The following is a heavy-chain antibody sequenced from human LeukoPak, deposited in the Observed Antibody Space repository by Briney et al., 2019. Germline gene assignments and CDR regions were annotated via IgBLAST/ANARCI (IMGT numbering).Heavy chain of an antibody. V-gene: IGHV4-39*07. CDR3: ATEGGDQFDY. CDR1: GGSISSSSYF. Sequence: PSETLSLTCTVSGGSISSSSYFWGWIRQPPGKGLEWIGSIYNTGSTYYNPSLKSRVTISVDTSKNQFSLKLSSVTAADTAVYYCATEGGDQFDYWGQGTLVTVSS. J-gene: IGHJ4*02. D-gene: IGHD2-21*02. CDR2: IYNTGST.